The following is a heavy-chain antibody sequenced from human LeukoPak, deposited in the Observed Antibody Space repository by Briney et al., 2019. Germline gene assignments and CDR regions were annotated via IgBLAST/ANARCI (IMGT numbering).Heavy chain of an antibody. Sequence: ASVKVSCKASGYTLTSYGISWVRQAPGQGLEWMGWISAYNGNANYAQKLQGRVTMTTDTSTSTAYMELRSLRSDDTAVYYCARGDCTNGVCYRLHDDWGQGTLVTVSS. J-gene: IGHJ4*02. V-gene: IGHV1-18*01. CDR2: ISAYNGNA. CDR1: GYTLTSYG. CDR3: ARGDCTNGVCYRLHDD. D-gene: IGHD2-8*01.